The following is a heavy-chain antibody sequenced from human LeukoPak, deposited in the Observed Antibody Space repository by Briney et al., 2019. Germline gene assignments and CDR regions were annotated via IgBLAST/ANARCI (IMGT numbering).Heavy chain of an antibody. Sequence: GESLKISCKGSGYILTNYWIAWVRQMPGKGLECLGIIYPGDSDTRYSPSFKGQVTISADKSISTAYLQWSSLKASDTAMYYCARVVYEHSAFDIWGQGTMVTVSS. J-gene: IGHJ3*02. V-gene: IGHV5-51*01. D-gene: IGHD2-21*01. CDR1: GYILTNYW. CDR3: ARVVYEHSAFDI. CDR2: IYPGDSDT.